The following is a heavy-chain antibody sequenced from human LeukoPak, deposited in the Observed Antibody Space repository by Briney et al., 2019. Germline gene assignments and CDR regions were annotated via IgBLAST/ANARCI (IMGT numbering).Heavy chain of an antibody. D-gene: IGHD6-13*01. V-gene: IGHV3-15*01. CDR1: GFTFSNAW. CDR3: AKERSSSWYRESDSYFDY. Sequence: GGSLRLSCAASGFTFSNAWMSWVRQAPGKGLEWVGRIKSKTDGGTTDYAAPVKGRFTISRDDSKNTLYLQMNSLRAEDTAVYYCAKERSSSWYRESDSYFDYWGQGTLVTVSS. J-gene: IGHJ4*02. CDR2: IKSKTDGGTT.